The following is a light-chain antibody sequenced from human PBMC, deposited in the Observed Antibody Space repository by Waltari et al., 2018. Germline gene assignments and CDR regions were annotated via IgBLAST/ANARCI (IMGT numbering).Light chain of an antibody. CDR2: EAT. CDR3: CSYAGSDTVA. J-gene: IGLJ2*01. CDR1: SSDVGNYNV. V-gene: IGLV2-23*01. Sequence: QFALTQPASVSGSPGQSIAISCTGTSSDVGNYNVISWYQQHPGKAPKFLIYEATKRTSGVSDRFSGSKSGNTATLTISGLQAEDEADYYCCSYAGSDTVAFGGGTKVTVL.